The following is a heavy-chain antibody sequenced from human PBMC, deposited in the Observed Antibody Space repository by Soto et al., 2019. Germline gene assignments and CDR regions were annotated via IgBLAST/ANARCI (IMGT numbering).Heavy chain of an antibody. CDR3: ARDGALAARDYYYGMDV. CDR1: GGTFSSYA. D-gene: IGHD6-6*01. J-gene: IGHJ6*02. CDR2: IIPIFGTA. V-gene: IGHV1-69*13. Sequence: SVKVSCKASGGTFSSYAISWVRQAPGQGLEWMGGIIPIFGTANYAQKFQGRVTITADESTSTAYMELSSLRSEDTAVYYCARDGALAARDYYYGMDVWGQGTTVTVS.